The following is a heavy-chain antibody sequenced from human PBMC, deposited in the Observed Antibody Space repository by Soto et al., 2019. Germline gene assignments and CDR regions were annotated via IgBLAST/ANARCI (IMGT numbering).Heavy chain of an antibody. V-gene: IGHV4-59*08. J-gene: IGHJ6*04. CDR1: GGSISSYY. CDR2: IYNSGNT. Sequence: PSETLSLTCTVSGGSISSYYWSWIRLPPGKGLEWIEYIYNSGNTNYNPSLKSRVTTSVDTSKNQFSLKLSSVTAADTAVYYCATGIGYCSGGSCFGTMDVWGKGTTVTV. CDR3: ATGIGYCSGGSCFGTMDV. D-gene: IGHD2-15*01.